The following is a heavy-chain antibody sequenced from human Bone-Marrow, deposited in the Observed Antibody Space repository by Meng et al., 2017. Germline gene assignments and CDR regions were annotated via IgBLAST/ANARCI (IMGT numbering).Heavy chain of an antibody. CDR3: AKYTNSSRRCAMDV. J-gene: IGHJ6*02. V-gene: IGHV3-23*01. D-gene: IGHD6-6*01. Sequence: GESLKISCTASGFTFGDYAMSWFRQAPGKGLEWVSSISSGGNNIYYADSVKGRFTISRDNSKNTLYLQMNSLGVEDTAIYYCAKYTNSSRRCAMDVWGQGTTVTVSS. CDR1: GFTFGDYA. CDR2: ISSGGNNI.